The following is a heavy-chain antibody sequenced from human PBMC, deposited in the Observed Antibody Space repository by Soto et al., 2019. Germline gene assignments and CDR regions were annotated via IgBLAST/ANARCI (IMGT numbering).Heavy chain of an antibody. CDR1: GILFNTYA. Sequence: CLSHSGATSGILFNTYAMHWVRQTPGKGLEWVAVISYDGSNKYYADSVKGRFTISRDNSKNTLYLQMNSLRAEDTAVYYCAREVVVVAATFDAFDIWGQGTMVTVSS. D-gene: IGHD2-15*01. J-gene: IGHJ3*02. CDR3: AREVVVVAATFDAFDI. V-gene: IGHV3-30-3*01. CDR2: ISYDGSNK.